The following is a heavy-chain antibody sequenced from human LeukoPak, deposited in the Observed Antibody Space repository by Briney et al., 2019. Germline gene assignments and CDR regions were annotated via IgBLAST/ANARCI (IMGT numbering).Heavy chain of an antibody. V-gene: IGHV4-38-2*01. CDR2: IYHSGSP. D-gene: IGHD2-8*01. J-gene: IGHJ5*02. CDR1: GYSISSGYY. Sequence: PSETLSLTCAVSGYSISSGYYWGWIRRPPGKGLEWIGNIYHSGSPYYNPSLKSRVTISVDTSKNQFSLKLSSVTAADTAVYYCARQYCTNGVCNMYNWFDPWGQGTLVTVSS. CDR3: ARQYCTNGVCNMYNWFDP.